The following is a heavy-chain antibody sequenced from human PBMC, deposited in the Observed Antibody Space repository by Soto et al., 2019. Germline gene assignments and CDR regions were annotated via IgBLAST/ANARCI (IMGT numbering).Heavy chain of an antibody. CDR3: ARDWGTVTTDLTYYFDY. CDR1: GFTFSSYG. CDR2: IWYDGSNK. V-gene: IGHV3-33*01. D-gene: IGHD4-17*01. Sequence: GGSLRLSCAASGFTFSSYGMHWVRQAPGKGLEWVAVIWYDGSNKYYADSVKGRFTISRDSSKNTLYLQMNSLRAEDTAVYYCARDWGTVTTDLTYYFDYWGQGTLVTVSS. J-gene: IGHJ4*02.